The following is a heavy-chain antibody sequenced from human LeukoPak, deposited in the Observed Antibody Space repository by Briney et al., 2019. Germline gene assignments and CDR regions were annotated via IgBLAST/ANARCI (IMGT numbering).Heavy chain of an antibody. D-gene: IGHD1/OR15-1a*01. CDR1: GFTFSSSE. V-gene: IGHV3-48*03. J-gene: IGHJ4*02. Sequence: GGSLRLSCAASGFTFSSSEMNWVRQAPGKGLEWVSYISLSGNTIYYADSVKGRFTISGDNARNSLYLQLNSLRAEDTAVYYCARTWNRGFDYWGQGTLVTVSS. CDR3: ARTWNRGFDY. CDR2: ISLSGNTI.